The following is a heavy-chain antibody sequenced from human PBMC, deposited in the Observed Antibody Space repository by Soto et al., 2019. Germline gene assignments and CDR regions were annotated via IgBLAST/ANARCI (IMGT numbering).Heavy chain of an antibody. CDR2: ISSSVSTI. D-gene: IGHD6-6*01. Sequence: GGSQRLSCEASGFPFSDYYMSWIRQAPGKGLEWVSYISSSVSTIYYADSVKGRFTISRDNAKNSLYLQMNSLRAEDTAVYYCARDPPAYSSSPGGYYYYGMDAWGQGTTVIVSS. CDR1: GFPFSDYY. V-gene: IGHV3-11*01. J-gene: IGHJ6*02. CDR3: ARDPPAYSSSPGGYYYYGMDA.